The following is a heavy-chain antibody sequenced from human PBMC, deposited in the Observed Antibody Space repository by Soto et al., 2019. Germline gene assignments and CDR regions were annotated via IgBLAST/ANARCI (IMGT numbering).Heavy chain of an antibody. Sequence: ASVKVSCKASGYTFTSYYMHWVRQAPGQGLEWMGIINPSGGSTSYAQKFQGRVTMTRDTSTSTVYMELSSLRSEDTAVYYCARASAMVRGVIKYYYYGMDVWGQGTTVTVSS. CDR3: ARASAMVRGVIKYYYYGMDV. V-gene: IGHV1-46*01. CDR1: GYTFTSYY. J-gene: IGHJ6*02. D-gene: IGHD3-10*01. CDR2: INPSGGST.